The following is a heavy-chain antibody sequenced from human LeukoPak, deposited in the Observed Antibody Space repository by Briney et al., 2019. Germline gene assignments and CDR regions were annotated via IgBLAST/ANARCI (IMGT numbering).Heavy chain of an antibody. J-gene: IGHJ4*02. CDR3: TRDYYDSSGYYYLPDY. CDR2: ISYDGRKM. Sequence: PGGSLRLSCVASGLTFSDYGIHWVRQAPGKGLEWVAVISYDGRKMKYADSVKGRFTISRDNSKDTLSLHMSTLRTEDTAVYYCTRDYYDSSGYYYLPDYWGQGTLVTVSS. V-gene: IGHV3-30*03. CDR1: GLTFSDYG. D-gene: IGHD3-22*01.